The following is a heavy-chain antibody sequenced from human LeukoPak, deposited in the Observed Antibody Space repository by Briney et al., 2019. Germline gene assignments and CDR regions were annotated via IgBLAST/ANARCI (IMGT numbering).Heavy chain of an antibody. J-gene: IGHJ4*02. CDR2: FYNSGRS. D-gene: IGHD3-16*01. CDR3: TRGAGWLIDY. CDR1: DDPISDYY. V-gene: IGHV4-59*01. Sequence: SETLSLTCTVSDDPISDYYRGWIRQPPGKGLEWIGYFYNSGRSTYNPSLKSRVTISADTSKNHFSLKLNSVTTADTAVYYCTRGAGWLIDYWGQGILVTVSS.